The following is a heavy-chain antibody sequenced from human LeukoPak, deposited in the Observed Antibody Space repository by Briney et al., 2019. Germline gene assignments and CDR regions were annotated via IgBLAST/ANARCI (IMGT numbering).Heavy chain of an antibody. V-gene: IGHV4-39*01. CDR3: ARHSGGRYYYDSSGLDY. CDR2: IYYSGST. CDR1: GRSISSSSYY. Sequence: SETLSLTCTVSGRSISSSSYYWGWLRPPPGKGLEWIGRIYYSGSTYYNPSSKSRVTISVDTSKNQSSLKLSSVTAADTAVYYCARHSGGRYYYDSSGLDYWGQGTLVTVSS. D-gene: IGHD3-22*01. J-gene: IGHJ4*02.